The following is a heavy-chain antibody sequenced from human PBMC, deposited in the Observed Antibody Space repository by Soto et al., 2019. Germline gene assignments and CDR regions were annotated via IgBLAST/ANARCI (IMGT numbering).Heavy chain of an antibody. CDR2: IYYSGST. Sequence: PSETLSLTCTVSGGSISSYYWSWIRQPPGKGLEWIGYIYYSGSTNYNPSLKSRVTISVDTSKNQFSLKLSSVTAADTAVYYCARTNYDFWSGHFDYWGQGTLVTVSS. V-gene: IGHV4-59*01. D-gene: IGHD3-3*01. J-gene: IGHJ4*02. CDR1: GGSISSYY. CDR3: ARTNYDFWSGHFDY.